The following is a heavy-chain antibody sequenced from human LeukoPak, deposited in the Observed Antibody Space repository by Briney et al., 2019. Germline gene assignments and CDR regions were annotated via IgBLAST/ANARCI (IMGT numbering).Heavy chain of an antibody. CDR3: ARVYGSYEAFDY. J-gene: IGHJ4*02. Sequence: SVKVSCKASGGTFSSYAISWVRQAPGQGLEWMGGIIPIFGTANYAQKFQGRVTITADESTSTAYMELSSLRSEDTAVYYCARVYGSYEAFDYWGQGTLVTVSS. CDR2: IIPIFGTA. D-gene: IGHD1-26*01. CDR1: GGTFSSYA. V-gene: IGHV1-69*13.